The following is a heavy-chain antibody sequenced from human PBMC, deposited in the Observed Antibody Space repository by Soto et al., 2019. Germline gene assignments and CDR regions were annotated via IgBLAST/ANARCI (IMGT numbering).Heavy chain of an antibody. CDR2: IIPIFGTA. CDR1: GGTFSSYA. V-gene: IGHV1-69*13. D-gene: IGHD3-10*01. CDR3: ITQYGSGSWIRNDY. J-gene: IGHJ4*02. Sequence: GASVKVSCKASGGTFSSYAISWVRQAPGQGLEWMGGIIPIFGTANYAQKFQGRVTITADESTSTAYMELSSLRSEDTAVYYCITQYGSGSWIRNDYWGQGTLVTVSS.